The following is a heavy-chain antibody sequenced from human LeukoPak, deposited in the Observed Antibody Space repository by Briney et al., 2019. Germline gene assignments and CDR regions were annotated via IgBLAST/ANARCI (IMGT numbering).Heavy chain of an antibody. CDR1: GFTFSNYG. CDR3: AKPSRPYYYDSSGSYFDY. V-gene: IGHV3-30*02. J-gene: IGHJ4*02. Sequence: GGSLRLSCAVSGFTFSNYGIHWVRQAPGKGLEWVAFIYQDGSNKYYSDSVRGRFTISRDNFKNTLFLQMNSLRVEDTAVYYCAKPSRPYYYDSSGSYFDYWGQGTLVTVSS. CDR2: IYQDGSNK. D-gene: IGHD3-22*01.